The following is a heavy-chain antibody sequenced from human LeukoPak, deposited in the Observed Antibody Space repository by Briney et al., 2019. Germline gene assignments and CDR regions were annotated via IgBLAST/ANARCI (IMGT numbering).Heavy chain of an antibody. J-gene: IGHJ4*02. CDR3: ARGRTGYFDY. CDR1: GFTVSSNY. V-gene: IGHV3-53*01. Sequence: GGSLRLSCAASGFTVSSNYMSWVRQAPGKGLEWVSVIYSGGSTYYADSVKGRFTISRDNSKNTLYLKMNSLSAEDTAVYYCARGRTGYFDYWGQGTLVTVSS. CDR2: IYSGGST.